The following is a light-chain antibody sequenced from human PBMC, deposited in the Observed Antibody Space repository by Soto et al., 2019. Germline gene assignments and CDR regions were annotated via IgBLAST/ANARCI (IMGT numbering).Light chain of an antibody. CDR2: DAS. CDR3: QQYNSYWT. Sequence: IQMTQSPSTLSASVGDRVTITCRASQSISSWLAWYQQKPGKAPKLLIYDASSLESGVPSRFSGRGSGTEFTLTISSLQPDDFATYYCQQYNSYWTFGQGTNVDIK. J-gene: IGKJ1*01. V-gene: IGKV1-5*01. CDR1: QSISSW.